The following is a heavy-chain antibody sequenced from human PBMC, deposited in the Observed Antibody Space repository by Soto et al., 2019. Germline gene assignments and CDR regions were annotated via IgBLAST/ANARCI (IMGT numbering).Heavy chain of an antibody. Sequence: GGSLRLSCETSGFTFGNYGMGWVRQAPGKGLYWVSGISSSGRRTYYADSVRGRFTISRDNSKNTLYLQMDTLRADDTAVYYCAKVCKNGVVNEYFDSWGQGSLVTVSS. V-gene: IGHV3-23*01. D-gene: IGHD3-3*01. J-gene: IGHJ4*02. CDR2: ISSSGRRT. CDR3: AKVCKNGVVNEYFDS. CDR1: GFTFGNYG.